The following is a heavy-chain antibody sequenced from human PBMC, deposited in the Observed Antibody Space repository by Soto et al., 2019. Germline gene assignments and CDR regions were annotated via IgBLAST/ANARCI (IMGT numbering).Heavy chain of an antibody. Sequence: QVQLQQWGAGLLKPSETLSLTCAVYGGSFSGYYWSWIRQPPGKGLEWIGEINHSGSTNYNPSLKRRVTISVDTSKNQFSLKLSSVTAADTAVYYCARVGRSGSYYVVFVNAFDIWGQGTMVTVSS. D-gene: IGHD1-26*01. V-gene: IGHV4-34*01. CDR1: GGSFSGYY. CDR3: ARVGRSGSYYVVFVNAFDI. J-gene: IGHJ3*02. CDR2: INHSGST.